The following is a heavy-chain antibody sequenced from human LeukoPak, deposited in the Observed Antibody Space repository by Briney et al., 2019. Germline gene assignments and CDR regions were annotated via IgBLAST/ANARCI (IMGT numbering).Heavy chain of an antibody. CDR1: GYTLTELS. Sequence: GASVKVSCKVSGYTLTELSIHWVRLAPGKGLEWMGGFDPEDGETIYAQKFQGRVRMTEDTSTDTANMELSSLRPEDTAVYYCATGGTYYYSNTSYHTFDYWGQGTLLTVSS. V-gene: IGHV1-24*01. CDR2: FDPEDGET. D-gene: IGHD3-10*01. J-gene: IGHJ4*02. CDR3: ATGGTYYYSNTSYHTFDY.